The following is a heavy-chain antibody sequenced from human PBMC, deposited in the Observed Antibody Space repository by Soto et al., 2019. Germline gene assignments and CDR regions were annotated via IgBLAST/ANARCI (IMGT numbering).Heavy chain of an antibody. J-gene: IGHJ5*02. CDR3: ATVAQIKIFGVVNWFDP. V-gene: IGHV1-24*01. D-gene: IGHD3-3*01. CDR2: FDPEDGET. Sequence: PPVKVSCKVSGYTLTELSMHWVRQAPGKGLEWMGGFDPEDGETIYAQEFQGRVTMTEDTSTDTAYMELSSLRSEDTAVYYCATVAQIKIFGVVNWFDPWGQGTLVTVS. CDR1: GYTLTELS.